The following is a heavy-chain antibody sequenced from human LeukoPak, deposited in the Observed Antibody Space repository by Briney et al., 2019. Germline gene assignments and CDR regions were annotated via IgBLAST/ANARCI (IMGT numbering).Heavy chain of an antibody. D-gene: IGHD2-15*01. Sequence: PSETLSLTCAVYGGSFSVYYWSWIRQPPGKGMEWIGEINHSGSTNSNPSFKSRVTISVDTSKNQFSLKLSSVTAADTAVYYCATGYCSGGSCYLPFDYWGQGTLVTVSS. J-gene: IGHJ4*02. CDR1: GGSFSVYY. CDR3: ATGYCSGGSCYLPFDY. CDR2: INHSGST. V-gene: IGHV4-34*01.